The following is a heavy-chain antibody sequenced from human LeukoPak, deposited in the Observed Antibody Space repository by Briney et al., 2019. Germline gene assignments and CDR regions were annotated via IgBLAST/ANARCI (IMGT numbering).Heavy chain of an antibody. Sequence: GGSLRLSCAASGFTFSSYAMSWVRQAPGKGLEWVSGISGGAGTPYYADSVRGRFTISRDNSKSTLYLQMTSLRAEDTAVYYCAKRRTTVITMDYFDYWGQGTLVTVSS. CDR3: AKRRTTVITMDYFDY. V-gene: IGHV3-23*01. CDR2: ISGGAGTP. CDR1: GFTFSSYA. J-gene: IGHJ4*02. D-gene: IGHD4-17*01.